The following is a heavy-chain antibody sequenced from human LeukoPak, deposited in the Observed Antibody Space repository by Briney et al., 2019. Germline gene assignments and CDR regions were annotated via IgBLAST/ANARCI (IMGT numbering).Heavy chain of an antibody. D-gene: IGHD6-19*01. J-gene: IGHJ4*02. CDR2: ISWNSGSI. Sequence: GGSLRLSCAASGFTFDDYAMHWVRQAPGKGLEWVSGISWNSGSIGYADSVKGRFTISRDNAKNSLYLQMNSPRAEDTALYYCAKDTIPGIAVAGFDYWGQGTLVTVSS. CDR3: AKDTIPGIAVAGFDY. CDR1: GFTFDDYA. V-gene: IGHV3-9*01.